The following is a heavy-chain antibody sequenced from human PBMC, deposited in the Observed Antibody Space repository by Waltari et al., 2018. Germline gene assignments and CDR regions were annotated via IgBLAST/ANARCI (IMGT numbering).Heavy chain of an antibody. J-gene: IGHJ5*02. Sequence: QVQLQESGPGLVKPSQTLSLTCTVSGGSISSGDYYWSWIRQPPGKGLEWIGYIDYSGSTYYNPSLKSRVTISVDTSKNQFSLKLSSVTAADTAVYYCARSSWSYPTGGGNWFDPWGQGTLVTVSS. V-gene: IGHV4-30-4*08. D-gene: IGHD6-13*01. CDR1: GGSISSGDYY. CDR3: ARSSWSYPTGGGNWFDP. CDR2: IDYSGST.